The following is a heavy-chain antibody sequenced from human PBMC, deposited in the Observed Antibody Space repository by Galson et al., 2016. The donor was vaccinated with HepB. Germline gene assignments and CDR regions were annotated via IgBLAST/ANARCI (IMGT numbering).Heavy chain of an antibody. V-gene: IGHV1-18*01. CDR3: ARGTYEDY. J-gene: IGHJ4*02. Sequence: SVKVSCKASGYTFTGYGITWVRQAPGRGLEWLGWVNTYNGNTNYAQSLQDRVILTTDTSTSTAYMELKSLRSDDTAMFYCARGTYEDYWGQGTLVTVSS. D-gene: IGHD1-14*01. CDR2: VNTYNGNT. CDR1: GYTFTGYG.